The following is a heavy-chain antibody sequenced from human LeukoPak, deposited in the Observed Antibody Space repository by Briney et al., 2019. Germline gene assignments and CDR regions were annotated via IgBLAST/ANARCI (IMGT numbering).Heavy chain of an antibody. J-gene: IGHJ4*02. CDR1: GFPLSSYS. V-gene: IGHV3-48*01. CDR3: VRVKGSYFDY. D-gene: IGHD2-15*01. Sequence: GGSLRLSCTASGFPLSSYSMNWIRQLPGKGLEWISYISASGSAIYYVDSVKGRVTVSRDNARNSLFLQMDSPRAEDTAVYYCVRVKGSYFDYWGPETLVTVSS. CDR2: ISASGSAI.